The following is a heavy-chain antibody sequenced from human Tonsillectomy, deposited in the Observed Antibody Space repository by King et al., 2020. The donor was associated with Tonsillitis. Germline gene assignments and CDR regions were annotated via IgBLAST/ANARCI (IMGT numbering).Heavy chain of an antibody. CDR3: ARGSAAVAGGFDI. D-gene: IGHD6-19*01. J-gene: IGHJ3*02. Sequence: VQLQQWGAGLLKPSETLSLTCAVYGGSFSGYYWSWIRQPPGKGLEWIGEINHSGSTNYNPSLKSRVTISVDTSKNQFSLKLSSVTAADTAVYYCARGSAAVAGGFDIWGQGTMVTVSS. CDR2: INHSGST. CDR1: GGSFSGYY. V-gene: IGHV4-34*01.